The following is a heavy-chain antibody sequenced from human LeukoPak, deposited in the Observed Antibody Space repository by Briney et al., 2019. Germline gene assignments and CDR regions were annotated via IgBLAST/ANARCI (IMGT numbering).Heavy chain of an antibody. J-gene: IGHJ4*02. CDR1: GFTFSSYA. CDR2: ISGSGGST. V-gene: IGHV3-23*01. D-gene: IGHD1-26*01. CDR3: AKDVSGSYGY. Sequence: GGSLRLSCAASGFTFSSYAMSWVCQAPGKGLEWVSAISGSGGSTYYADSVKGRFTNSRDNSKNTLYLQMNSLRAEDTAVYYCAKDVSGSYGYWGQGTLVTVSS.